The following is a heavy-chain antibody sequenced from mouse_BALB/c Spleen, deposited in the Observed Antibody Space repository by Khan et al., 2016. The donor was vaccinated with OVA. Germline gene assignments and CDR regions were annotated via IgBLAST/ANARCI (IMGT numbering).Heavy chain of an antibody. V-gene: IGHV1S135*01. J-gene: IGHJ3*01. CDR3: ARGAFAY. CDR1: GYSFTSYY. Sequence: VQLKQSGPELMKPGASVNISCKASGYSFTSYYIHWVRQSHGKSLEWIGYIDPFNGGTDYNQKFKGKATLTVDKSSSTAYMHLSSLTSEDSAVYVCARGAFAYWGQGTLVTVSA. CDR2: IDPFNGGT.